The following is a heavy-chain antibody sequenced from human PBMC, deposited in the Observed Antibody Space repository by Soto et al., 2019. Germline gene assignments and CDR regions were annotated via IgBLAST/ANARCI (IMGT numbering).Heavy chain of an antibody. Sequence: GGSLRLSCAASGFIFKDFAMSWVRQAPGKGLEWVSTITTSDDITYSADSVRGRFTISRDNSANTLFLQMSSLRSDDTAVYYCARDLIPEYSSSWYDAFDIWGQGTMVTVSS. CDR1: GFIFKDFA. J-gene: IGHJ3*02. D-gene: IGHD6-13*01. V-gene: IGHV3-23*01. CDR3: ARDLIPEYSSSWYDAFDI. CDR2: ITTSDDIT.